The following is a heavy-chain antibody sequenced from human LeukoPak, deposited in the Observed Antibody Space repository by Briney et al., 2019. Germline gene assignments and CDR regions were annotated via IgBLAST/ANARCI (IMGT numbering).Heavy chain of an antibody. J-gene: IGHJ4*02. CDR2: ISGSGAGT. D-gene: IGHD4-17*01. CDR3: AKEVSRVTTFYFDY. CDR1: GFTFSSYA. Sequence: GGSLRLSCAASGFTFSSYAMNWVRQAPGKGLEWVSAISGSGAGTYYADSVKGRFTITRDNSKNTLYLQMNSLRAEDTAVYYCAKEVSRVTTFYFDYWGQGTLVTVSS. V-gene: IGHV3-23*01.